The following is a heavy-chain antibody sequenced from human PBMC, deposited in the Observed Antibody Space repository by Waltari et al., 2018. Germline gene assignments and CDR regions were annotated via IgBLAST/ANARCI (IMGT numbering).Heavy chain of an antibody. CDR3: ARHSVVVAARDAFDI. V-gene: IGHV4-34*01. Sequence: QVQLQQWGAGLLKPSETLSLTCAVYGGSFSGYYWRWIRQPPGKGLEWIGEINHSGSTNYNPSLKSRVTISVDTAKNQFSRKLSSVTAADTAVYYCARHSVVVAARDAFDIWGQGTMVTVSS. CDR2: INHSGST. J-gene: IGHJ3*02. CDR1: GGSFSGYY. D-gene: IGHD2-15*01.